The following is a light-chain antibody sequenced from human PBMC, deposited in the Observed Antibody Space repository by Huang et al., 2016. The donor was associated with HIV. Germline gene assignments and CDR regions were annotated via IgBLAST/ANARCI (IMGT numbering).Light chain of an antibody. CDR3: QQYYSTPLA. CDR1: QSVLDSYNNKNF. V-gene: IGKV4-1*01. J-gene: IGKJ4*01. CDR2: WAS. Sequence: DIVMTQSPDSLAVSLGERATINCKCSQSVLDSYNNKNFLAWDQQKPGQPPNLLIYWASTRESGVPYRFSGSGSETDFTLTITSLQAEDVAVYYCQQYYSTPLAFGGGTKVEIK.